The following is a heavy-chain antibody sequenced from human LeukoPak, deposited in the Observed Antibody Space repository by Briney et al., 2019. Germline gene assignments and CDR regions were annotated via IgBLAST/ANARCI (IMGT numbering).Heavy chain of an antibody. D-gene: IGHD3-16*01. V-gene: IGHV4-59*08. J-gene: IGHJ3*02. Sequence: PSETLSLTCTVSGGSISSYYWSWIRQPPGKGLEWIGYIYYSGSTNYNPSLKSRVTISVDTSKNQFSLKLSSVTAADTAVYYCASSFGAHDAFDIWGQGTMVTVSS. CDR2: IYYSGST. CDR1: GGSISSYY. CDR3: ASSFGAHDAFDI.